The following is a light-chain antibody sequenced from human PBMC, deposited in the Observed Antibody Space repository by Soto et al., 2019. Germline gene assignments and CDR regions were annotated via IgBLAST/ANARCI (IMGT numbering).Light chain of an antibody. CDR1: SSDVGGYNY. CDR2: EVS. V-gene: IGLV2-8*01. Sequence: QSVLTQPPSASGSPVQSVTISCTGTSSDVGGYNYVSWYQQHPGKAPKLMIYEVSKRPSGVPDRFSGSKSGNTASLTVSGLQAEDEADYYCSSYAGSTLVVFGGGTQLTVL. J-gene: IGLJ2*01. CDR3: SSYAGSTLVV.